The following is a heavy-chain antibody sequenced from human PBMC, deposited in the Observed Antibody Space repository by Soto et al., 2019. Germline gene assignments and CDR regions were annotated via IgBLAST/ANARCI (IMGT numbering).Heavy chain of an antibody. CDR3: ARRAIGASCFDY. CDR1: GGSISSSDYY. D-gene: IGHD2-2*01. Sequence: SETLSLTCTVSGGSISSSDYYWGWIRQPPGKGLEWIGSIYYSGNTYYNPSLKSRVTISVDTSKNQFSLKLSSVTAADTAVYYCARRAIGASCFDYWGQGTLVTVSS. J-gene: IGHJ4*02. CDR2: IYYSGNT. V-gene: IGHV4-39*01.